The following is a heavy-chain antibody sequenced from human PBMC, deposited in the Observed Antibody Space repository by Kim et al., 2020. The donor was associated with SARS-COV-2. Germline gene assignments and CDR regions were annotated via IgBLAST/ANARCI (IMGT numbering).Heavy chain of an antibody. J-gene: IGHJ4*02. Sequence: GGSLRLSCAASGFTFSSYGMHWVRQAPGKGLEWVAVISYDGSNKYYADSVKGRFTISRDNSKNTLYLQMNSLRAEDTAVYYCAKGSLTMIVVGPLDYWGQGTLVTVSS. D-gene: IGHD3-22*01. CDR1: GFTFSSYG. CDR2: ISYDGSNK. CDR3: AKGSLTMIVVGPLDY. V-gene: IGHV3-30*18.